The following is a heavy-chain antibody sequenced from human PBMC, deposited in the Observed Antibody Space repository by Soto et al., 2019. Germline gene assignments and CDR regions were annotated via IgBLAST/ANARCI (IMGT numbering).Heavy chain of an antibody. D-gene: IGHD3-10*01. CDR3: ARVWFGELSSDC. Sequence: QAHLVQSGAEVKKPGASVKVSCKASGYTFSSYGISWVRQAPRQGSEWMGWINPYTGNTNYAQKFQGRVTMTTDTSTSTAYMDLRSLTSDDTAVYYCARVWFGELSSDCWGQGTLVTVSS. CDR2: INPYTGNT. J-gene: IGHJ4*02. V-gene: IGHV1-18*01. CDR1: GYTFSSYG.